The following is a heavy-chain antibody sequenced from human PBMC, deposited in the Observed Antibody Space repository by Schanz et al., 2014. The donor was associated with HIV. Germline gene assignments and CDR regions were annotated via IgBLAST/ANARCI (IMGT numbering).Heavy chain of an antibody. V-gene: IGHV3-23*01. J-gene: IGHJ4*02. CDR2: IVSSGGDT. CDR3: AKSSGWLYAHFDY. D-gene: IGHD3-9*01. CDR1: GFTFSDYA. Sequence: EVQLLESGGGLVQPGGSPRLSCTTSGFTFSDYAMSWVRQAPGKGLEWVSAIVSSGGDTYYADFVEGRFTISRDNSKNPLYLQMHSLRAEDTAVYYCAKSSGWLYAHFDYWGQGTLVTVSS.